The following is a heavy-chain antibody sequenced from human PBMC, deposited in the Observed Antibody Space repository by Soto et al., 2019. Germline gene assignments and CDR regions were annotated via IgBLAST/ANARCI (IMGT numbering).Heavy chain of an antibody. V-gene: IGHV3-23*01. CDR3: AKDQSELGYCSSTSCYARLFDY. Sequence: GGSLRLSCAASGFTFSSYAMSWVRQAPGKGLEWVSAISGSGGSTYYADSVKGRFTISRDNSKNTLYLQMNSLRAEDTAVYYCAKDQSELGYCSSTSCYARLFDYWGQGTLVTVSS. CDR1: GFTFSSYA. D-gene: IGHD2-2*01. J-gene: IGHJ4*02. CDR2: ISGSGGST.